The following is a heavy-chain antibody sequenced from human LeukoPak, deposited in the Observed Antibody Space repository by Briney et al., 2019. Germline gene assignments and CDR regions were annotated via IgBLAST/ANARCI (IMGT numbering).Heavy chain of an antibody. CDR2: LDPEHGGR. Sequence: ASVNVSCKVSGKSLTRVSIHWVRQSPGKGLEWMGGLDPEHGGRLYAQTFQGRVTMTEDASTDTAYMELNRLRSEDTAVYYCATATIIWGSYRSWLDTWGQGTLVTVSS. J-gene: IGHJ5*02. CDR3: ATATIIWGSYRSWLDT. CDR1: GKSLTRVS. D-gene: IGHD3-16*02. V-gene: IGHV1-24*01.